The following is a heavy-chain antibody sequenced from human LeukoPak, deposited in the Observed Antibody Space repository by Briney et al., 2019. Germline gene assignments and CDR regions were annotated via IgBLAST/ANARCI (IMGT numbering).Heavy chain of an antibody. J-gene: IGHJ3*02. Sequence: ASVKVSCKASGYTFTSYGISWVRQAPGQGLEWMGWISAYNGNTNYAQKLQGRVTMTTDTSTSTAYMELRSLRSDDTAVYYCARIPTSPPYYYDRDAFDIWGQGTMVTVSS. D-gene: IGHD3-22*01. CDR2: ISAYNGNT. V-gene: IGHV1-18*01. CDR3: ARIPTSPPYYYDRDAFDI. CDR1: GYTFTSYG.